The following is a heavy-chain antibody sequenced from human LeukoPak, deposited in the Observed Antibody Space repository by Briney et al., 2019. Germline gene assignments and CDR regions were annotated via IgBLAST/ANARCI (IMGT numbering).Heavy chain of an antibody. CDR1: GGSISSSSHY. Sequence: KPSETLSLTCTVSGGSISSSSHYWGWIRQPPGKGLEWIGNIYYSGSTYYNPSLKSRVSISVDTSKNQFSLKLSSVTAADTAVFYCARGPREGDLLKHFYYYMDVWGNGTTVTVSS. V-gene: IGHV4-39*01. CDR3: ARGPREGDLLKHFYYYMDV. CDR2: IYYSGST. D-gene: IGHD3-10*01. J-gene: IGHJ6*03.